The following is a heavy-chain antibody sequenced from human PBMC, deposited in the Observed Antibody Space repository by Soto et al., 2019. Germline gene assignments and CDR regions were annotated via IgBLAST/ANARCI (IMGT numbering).Heavy chain of an antibody. J-gene: IGHJ3*02. CDR3: ARSARTYYYDSSGYYYDAFDI. CDR2: IIPIFGTA. D-gene: IGHD3-22*01. CDR1: GGTFSSYA. V-gene: IGHV1-69*13. Sequence: ASVKVSCKASGGTFSSYAISWVRQAPGQGLEWMGGIIPIFGTANYARKFQGRVTITADESTSTAYMELSSPRSEDTAVYYCARSARTYYYDSSGYYYDAFDIWGQGTMVTVSS.